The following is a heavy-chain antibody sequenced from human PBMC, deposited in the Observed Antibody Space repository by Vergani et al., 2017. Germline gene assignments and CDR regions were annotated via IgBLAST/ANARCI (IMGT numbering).Heavy chain of an antibody. CDR2: ISGSGGST. V-gene: IGHV3-23*01. Sequence: EVQLLESGGGLVQPGGSLRLSCAASGFTFSSYAMSWVRQAPGKGLEWVSAISGSGGSTYYADSVKGRFTISRDDSKNTLYLQMNSLKTEDTAVYYCTTGPPLLWFGELRRDYWGQGTLVTVSS. J-gene: IGHJ4*02. CDR3: TTGPPLLWFGELRRDY. CDR1: GFTFSSYA. D-gene: IGHD3-10*01.